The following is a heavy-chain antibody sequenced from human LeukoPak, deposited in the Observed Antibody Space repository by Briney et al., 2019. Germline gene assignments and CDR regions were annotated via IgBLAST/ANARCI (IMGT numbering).Heavy chain of an antibody. D-gene: IGHD6-19*01. CDR2: ISYDGSNK. V-gene: IGHV3-30*03. J-gene: IGHJ4*02. CDR1: GFTFSSNG. CDR3: ARLDGVAGTLDY. Sequence: GRSLRLSCGASGFTFSSNGMHWVRQAPGKGLEWVAVISYDGSNKYYADSVKGRFTISRDDSKNTLSLQMNSLRTEDTAVYYCARLDGVAGTLDYWGQGTLVTVSS.